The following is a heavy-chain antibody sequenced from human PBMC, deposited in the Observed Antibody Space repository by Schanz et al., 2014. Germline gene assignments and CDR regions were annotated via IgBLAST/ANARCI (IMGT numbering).Heavy chain of an antibody. J-gene: IGHJ4*02. D-gene: IGHD5-18*01. CDR2: ISTSGTYM. V-gene: IGHV3-21*01. Sequence: EVQLVESGGGVVQPGRSLRLSCAASGFNFSDYAMTWVRQAPGRGLEWVSSISTSGTYMYIADSLKGRLTISRDDAKKSMYLQMNNLRAEDTAVYYCVRVSFADPRLYRGMDRDIDYWGQGTLVTVSS. CDR3: VRVSFADPRLYRGMDRDIDY. CDR1: GFNFSDYA.